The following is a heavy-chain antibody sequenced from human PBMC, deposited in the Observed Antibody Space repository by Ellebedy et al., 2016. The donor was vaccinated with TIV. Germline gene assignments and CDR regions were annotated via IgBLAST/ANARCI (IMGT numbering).Heavy chain of an antibody. CDR3: ARAIVEDGYKVYYYYGMDV. Sequence: ASVKVSXKASGYTFTGYYMHWVRQAPGQGLEWMGWINPNSGGTNYAQKFQGRVTMTRDTSISTAYMELSRLRSDDTAVYYCARAIVEDGYKVYYYYGMDVWGQGTTVTVSS. V-gene: IGHV1-2*02. CDR1: GYTFTGYY. CDR2: INPNSGGT. J-gene: IGHJ6*02. D-gene: IGHD5-24*01.